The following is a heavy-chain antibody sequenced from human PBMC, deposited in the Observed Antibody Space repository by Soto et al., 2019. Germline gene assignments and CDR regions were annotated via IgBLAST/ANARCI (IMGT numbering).Heavy chain of an antibody. J-gene: IGHJ6*02. CDR2: ISGYNDNT. Sequence: QIQLVQSGPEVRKPGASVKVSCKASGYIFSNFGISWVRQAPGQGLEWMGWISGYNDNTNYAQKFQDSVRMTTDISTSTAYMELTTLRSEDTAVYYCAKDASSWFYYYYGMDVWGQGTTVTVS. CDR3: AKDASSWFYYYYGMDV. CDR1: GYIFSNFG. V-gene: IGHV1-18*01. D-gene: IGHD2-2*01.